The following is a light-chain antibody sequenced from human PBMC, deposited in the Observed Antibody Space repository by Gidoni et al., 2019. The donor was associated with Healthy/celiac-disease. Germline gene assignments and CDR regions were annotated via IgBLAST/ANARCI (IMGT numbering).Light chain of an antibody. V-gene: IGKV3-15*01. CDR2: GAS. Sequence: EIVMTQSPATLSVSPGERATLSCRASQSVSSNLAWYQQKPGQAPRLLIYGASTRATGIPEFTLTISSLQSEDFAVYYCQQYNNWPPKYTFGQGTKLEIK. J-gene: IGKJ2*01. CDR3: QQYNNWPPKYT. CDR1: QSVSSN.